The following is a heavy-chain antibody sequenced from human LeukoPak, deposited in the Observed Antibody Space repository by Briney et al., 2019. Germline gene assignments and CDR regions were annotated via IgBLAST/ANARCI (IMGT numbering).Heavy chain of an antibody. J-gene: IGHJ4*02. CDR2: IYYSGST. Sequence: SETLSLTCTVSGGSISSYYWGWIRQPPGKGLEWIGYIYYSGSTNYNPSLKSRVTISVDTSKNQFSLKLSSVTAADTAVYYCARSLRYGDYFDYWGQGTLVTVSS. CDR1: GGSISSYY. CDR3: ARSLRYGDYFDY. V-gene: IGHV4-59*08. D-gene: IGHD4-17*01.